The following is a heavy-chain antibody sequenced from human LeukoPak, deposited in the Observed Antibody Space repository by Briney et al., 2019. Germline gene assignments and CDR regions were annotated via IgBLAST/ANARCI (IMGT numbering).Heavy chain of an antibody. Sequence: PSETLSLTCTVSGGSISSYYWSGIRQPPGKGLEWIGYIYYSGSTNYNPSLKSRVTISVDTSKNQFSLKLSSVTAADTAVYYCARTNSGYDDYYFDYWGQGTLVTVSS. CDR2: IYYSGST. J-gene: IGHJ4*02. CDR1: GGSISSYY. CDR3: ARTNSGYDDYYFDY. D-gene: IGHD5-12*01. V-gene: IGHV4-59*01.